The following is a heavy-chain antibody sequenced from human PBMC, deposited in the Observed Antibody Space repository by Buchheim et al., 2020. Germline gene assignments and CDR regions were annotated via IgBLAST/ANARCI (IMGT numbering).Heavy chain of an antibody. D-gene: IGHD3-3*01. J-gene: IGHJ6*02. CDR1: GGSISSGGYS. V-gene: IGHV4-30-4*07. Sequence: QVQLQESGPGLVKPSQTLSLTCAVSGGSISSGGYSRSWIRQPPGKGLEWIGYIYYSGSTYYNPSLKSRVTISVDTSKNQFSLKLSSVTAADTAVYYCARNIKTYYDFWSGPLYGMDVWGQGTT. CDR2: IYYSGST. CDR3: ARNIKTYYDFWSGPLYGMDV.